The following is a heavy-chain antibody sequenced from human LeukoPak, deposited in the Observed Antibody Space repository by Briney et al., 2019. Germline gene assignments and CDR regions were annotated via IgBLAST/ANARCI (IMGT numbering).Heavy chain of an antibody. CDR3: ASRSAYSTSSGISY. V-gene: IGHV4-34*01. J-gene: IGHJ4*02. D-gene: IGHD6-6*01. Sequence: SETLSLTCAVYGGSFSGYYCSWIRQPPGKGLEWIGEIHFGGTSNYNPSPKNRVTISLDTSKNQFSLKLSSVTAADTAVYYCASRSAYSTSSGISYCGQGSLVTVSS. CDR1: GGSFSGYY. CDR2: IHFGGTS.